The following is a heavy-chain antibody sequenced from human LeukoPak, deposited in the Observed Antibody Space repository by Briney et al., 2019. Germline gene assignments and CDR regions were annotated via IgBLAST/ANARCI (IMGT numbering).Heavy chain of an antibody. CDR2: IHSGDSDT. CDR3: ARHALPVTGTTSLNWFDS. D-gene: IGHD1-20*01. V-gene: IGHV5-51*01. CDR1: GYSFTSYW. J-gene: IGHJ5*01. Sequence: GESLKISCKGSGYSFTSYWIGWVRQVPGKGLEWMGLIHSGDSDTRYSPSFQGQVTISVDKSFNTAYLRWGSLKASDTAIYYCARHALPVTGTTSLNWFDSWGQGTLVTVSS.